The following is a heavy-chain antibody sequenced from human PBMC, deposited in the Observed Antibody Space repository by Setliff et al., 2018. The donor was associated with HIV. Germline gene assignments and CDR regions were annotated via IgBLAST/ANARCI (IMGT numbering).Heavy chain of an antibody. J-gene: IGHJ3*02. CDR1: GFTFSNYA. D-gene: IGHD3-10*01. CDR2: VGAVGSPT. Sequence: PGWSLRLSCAASGFTFSNYAMGWVRQGPGKGLEWVSTVGAVGSPTHYAESVRGRFTISKDNSKSTLSLQMNSLREEDTAVYFCAKVFAFGIDGFDIWGQGTMVTVSS. CDR3: AKVFAFGIDGFDI. V-gene: IGHV3-23*01.